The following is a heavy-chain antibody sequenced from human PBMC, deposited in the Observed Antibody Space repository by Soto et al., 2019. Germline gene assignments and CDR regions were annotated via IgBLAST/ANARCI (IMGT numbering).Heavy chain of an antibody. CDR2: INPSGGST. J-gene: IGHJ5*02. Sequence: ASVKVSCKASGHTFTNNYVHWVRQAPGQGLEWMGIINPSGGSTSYAQKFQGRVTMTRDTSTSTVYMELSSLRSEDTAVYYCARDLSRVTIFGVVIASGPNWFEPWGQGTLVTVSS. V-gene: IGHV1-46*01. D-gene: IGHD3-3*01. CDR1: GHTFTNNY. CDR3: ARDLSRVTIFGVVIASGPNWFEP.